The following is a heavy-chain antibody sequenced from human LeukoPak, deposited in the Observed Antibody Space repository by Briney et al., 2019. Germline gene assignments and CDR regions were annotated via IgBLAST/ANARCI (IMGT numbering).Heavy chain of an antibody. D-gene: IGHD3-9*01. CDR1: GGSFSGYY. CDR2: INHSGST. J-gene: IGHJ6*04. V-gene: IGHV4-34*01. Sequence: SETLSLTCAVYGGSFSGYYWSWIRQPPGKGLEWIGEINHSGSTNYNPSLKSRVTISVGTSKNQFSLKLSSVTAADTAVYYCARRKRYLPSDVWGKGTTVTISS. CDR3: ARRKRYLPSDV.